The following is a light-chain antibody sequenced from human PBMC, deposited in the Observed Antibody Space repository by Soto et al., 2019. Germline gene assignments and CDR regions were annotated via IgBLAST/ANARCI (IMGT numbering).Light chain of an antibody. CDR2: DVS. CDR1: SSDVGGYHY. V-gene: IGLV2-14*01. CDR3: SSYTSSSTHNYV. Sequence: QSALTQPASVSGSPGQSITISCTGSSSDVGGYHYVSWYQQHPGKAPKLMIYDVSNRPSGVSNRFSGSKSGNTASLPISGLQPEDEPDYYCSSYTSSSTHNYVFGTGTKVTVL. J-gene: IGLJ1*01.